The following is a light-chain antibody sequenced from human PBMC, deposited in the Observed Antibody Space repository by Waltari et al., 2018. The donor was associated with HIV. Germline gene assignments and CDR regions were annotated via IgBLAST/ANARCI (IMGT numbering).Light chain of an antibody. J-gene: IGLJ3*02. V-gene: IGLV2-14*01. CDR1: SSDVGGYNY. CDR2: EVS. CDR3: SSYTSSSTRV. Sequence: QSALTQPASVSGSPGQSITISCTGTSSDVGGYNYVSWYQQHPGKAPKLMIYEVSNRTSGVSNRFSGCKSGNTASLTISGLQAEDEADYYCSSYTSSSTRVFGGGTNLTVL.